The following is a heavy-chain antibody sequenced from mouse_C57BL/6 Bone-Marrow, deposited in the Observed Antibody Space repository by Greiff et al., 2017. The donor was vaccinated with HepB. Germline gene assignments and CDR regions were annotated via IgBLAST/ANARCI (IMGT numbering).Heavy chain of an antibody. CDR2: IDPETGGT. Sequence: QVQLKESGAELVRPGASVTLSCKASGYTFTDYEMHWVKQTPVHGLEWIGAIDPETGGTAYNQKFKGKAILTADKSSSTAYMELRSLTSEDSAVYYCTRKEYDYDDYFDYWGQGTTLSDSS. V-gene: IGHV1-15*01. D-gene: IGHD2-4*01. CDR3: TRKEYDYDDYFDY. J-gene: IGHJ2*01. CDR1: GYTFTDYE.